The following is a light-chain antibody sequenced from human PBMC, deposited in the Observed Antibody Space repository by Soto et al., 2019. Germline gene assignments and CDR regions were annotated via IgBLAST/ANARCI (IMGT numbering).Light chain of an antibody. V-gene: IGLV3-16*01. J-gene: IGLJ2*01. CDR3: LSADSPLRV. CDR2: KDS. Sequence: SYELTQPPSVSVSLGQMARITCSGEALPKKYAYWYQQKPGQFPVLVIYKDSERPSGIPERFSGSSSGTIVTLTISGVQAEDEADYYCLSADSPLRVFGGGTKLTVL. CDR1: ALPKKY.